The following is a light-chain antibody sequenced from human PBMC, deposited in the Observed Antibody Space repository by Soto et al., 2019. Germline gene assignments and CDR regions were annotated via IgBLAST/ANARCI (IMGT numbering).Light chain of an antibody. CDR2: DAS. Sequence: EIVLTQSPATLSLSPGERATLSCRASRSVSSYLAWYQQKPGQAPRLLIYDASNRATGIPARFSGSGSGTDFTLTINSLEPEDFAVYYCQQRSNWPPLFTFGPGT. CDR3: QQRSNWPPLFT. J-gene: IGKJ3*01. CDR1: RSVSSY. V-gene: IGKV3-11*01.